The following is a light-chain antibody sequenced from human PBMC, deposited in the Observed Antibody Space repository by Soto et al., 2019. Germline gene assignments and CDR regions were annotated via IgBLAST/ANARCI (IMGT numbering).Light chain of an antibody. J-gene: IGKJ1*01. CDR1: QGVSSY. V-gene: IGKV3-20*01. CDR2: GAS. CDR3: QQYGSSPRT. Sequence: EIVFSHSRSTLSLSPRDSVTRSCRASQGVSSYLAWYQQKPGQAPRLLIYGASSRATGIPDRFSGSGSGTDFTLTISRLEPEDVAVYYCQQYGSSPRTFGQRAKVDI.